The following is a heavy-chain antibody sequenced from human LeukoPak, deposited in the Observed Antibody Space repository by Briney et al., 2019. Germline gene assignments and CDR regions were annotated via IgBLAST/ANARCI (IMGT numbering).Heavy chain of an antibody. V-gene: IGHV4-39*01. CDR3: ARQQITMVRGVTINWFDP. Sequence: SETLSLTCAVSGGSISRSSYYWGWIRQPPGKGLEWIGSIYYSGSTYYNPSLKSRVTISVDTSKNQFSLKLSSVTAADTAVYYCARQQITMVRGVTINWFDPWGQGTLVTVSS. CDR1: GGSISRSSYY. D-gene: IGHD3-10*01. CDR2: IYYSGST. J-gene: IGHJ5*02.